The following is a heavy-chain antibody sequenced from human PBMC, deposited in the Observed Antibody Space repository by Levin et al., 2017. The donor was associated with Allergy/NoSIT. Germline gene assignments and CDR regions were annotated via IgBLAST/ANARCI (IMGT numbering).Heavy chain of an antibody. CDR3: ARRHYGKDAFDI. CDR1: GGSFRGYY. J-gene: IGHJ3*02. D-gene: IGHD4-17*01. V-gene: IGHV4-34*01. CDR2: INHSGST. Sequence: SQTLSLPCAVYGGSFRGYYWSWIRQPPGKGLEWIGEINHSGSTNYNPSLKSRVTISVDTSKNQFSLKLSSVTAADTAVYYCARRHYGKDAFDIWGQGTMVTVSS.